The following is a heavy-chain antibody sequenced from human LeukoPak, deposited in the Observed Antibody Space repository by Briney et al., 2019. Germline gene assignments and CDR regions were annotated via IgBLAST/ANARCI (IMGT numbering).Heavy chain of an antibody. J-gene: IGHJ4*02. CDR2: IWYDGSNK. CDR3: AKDRAHYSSGWRGFFDY. Sequence: PGRSLRLSCAASGFTFSSYGMHWVRQAPGKGLEWVAVIWYDGSNKYYADSVKGRFTISRDNSKNTLYLQMNSLRAEDTAVYYCAKDRAHYSSGWRGFFDYWGQGTLVTVSS. CDR1: GFTFSSYG. D-gene: IGHD6-19*01. V-gene: IGHV3-33*06.